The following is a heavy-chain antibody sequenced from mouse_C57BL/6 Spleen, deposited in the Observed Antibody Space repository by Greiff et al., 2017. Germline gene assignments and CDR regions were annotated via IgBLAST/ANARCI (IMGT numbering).Heavy chain of an antibody. J-gene: IGHJ1*03. CDR1: GFTFTDYY. D-gene: IGHD2-1*01. V-gene: IGHV7-3*01. Sequence: DVMLVESGGGLVQPGGSLSLSCAASGFTFTDYYMSWVRQPPGKALEWLGFIRNKANGYTTEYSASVKGRFTISRDNSQSILYLQMNALRAEDSATYYCARYYSSYWYFDVWGTGTTVTVSS. CDR2: IRNKANGYTT. CDR3: ARYYSSYWYFDV.